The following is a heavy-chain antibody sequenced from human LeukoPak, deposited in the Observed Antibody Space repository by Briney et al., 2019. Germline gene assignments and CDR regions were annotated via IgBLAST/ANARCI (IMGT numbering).Heavy chain of an antibody. CDR2: IKQDGSEK. CDR3: ARGSLHY. J-gene: IGHJ4*02. CDR1: GFTFSSYW. V-gene: IGHV3-7*03. Sequence: GGSLRLSCAASGFTFSSYWTSWVRQAPGKGLEWVANIKQDGSEKYYVDSVKGRFTISRDNAKNSLYLQMNSLRAEDTAVYYCARGSLHYWGQGTLVTVSS.